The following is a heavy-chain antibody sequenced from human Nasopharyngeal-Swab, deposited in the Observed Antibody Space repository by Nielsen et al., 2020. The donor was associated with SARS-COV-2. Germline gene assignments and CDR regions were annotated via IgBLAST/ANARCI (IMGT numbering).Heavy chain of an antibody. D-gene: IGHD3-10*01. CDR1: GVSISRSDSY. CDR3: ARGTRGCSLYWYFDL. J-gene: IGHJ2*01. V-gene: IGHV4-39*07. Sequence: SETLSLTCTVSGVSISRSDSYWGWVRQPPGKGLEWIGSLYYSGSTNYNPSLKSRVTISVDTSKNQFSLKLSSVTAADTAVYYCARGTRGCSLYWYFDLWGRGTLVTVSS. CDR2: LYYSGST.